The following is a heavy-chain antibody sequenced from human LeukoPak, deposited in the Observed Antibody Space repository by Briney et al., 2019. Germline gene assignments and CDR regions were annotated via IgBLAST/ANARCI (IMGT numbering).Heavy chain of an antibody. CDR3: AKDLDQAAVVPAAPDV. CDR2: ISYDGSNK. Sequence: GGSLRLSCAASGFTFSSYGMHWVRQAPGKGLEWVAVISYDGSNKYYADSVKGRFTISRDNSKNTLYLQMNSLRAEDTAVYYCAKDLDQAAVVPAAPDVWGKGTTVTVSS. CDR1: GFTFSSYG. D-gene: IGHD2-2*01. J-gene: IGHJ6*04. V-gene: IGHV3-30*18.